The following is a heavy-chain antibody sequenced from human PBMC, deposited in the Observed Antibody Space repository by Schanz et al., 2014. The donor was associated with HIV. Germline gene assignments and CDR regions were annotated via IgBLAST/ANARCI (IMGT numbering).Heavy chain of an antibody. CDR3: AKDRNYYESKYRGKGNYYYYYGMDV. Sequence: QVQLVESGGGVVQPGRSLRLSCAASGFTFSSYGMHWVRQAPGKGLEWVALIPYDGNNDFYADSVKGRFTISRDNSKNTLYLQMNNLRAEDTAVYYCAKDRNYYESKYRGKGNYYYYYGMDVWGQGTTVTVSS. CDR1: GFTFSSYG. CDR2: IPYDGNND. J-gene: IGHJ6*02. D-gene: IGHD3-22*01. V-gene: IGHV3-30*18.